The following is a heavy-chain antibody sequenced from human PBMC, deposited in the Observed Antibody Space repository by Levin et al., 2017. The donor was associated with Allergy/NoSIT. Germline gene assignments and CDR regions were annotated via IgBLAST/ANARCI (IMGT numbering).Heavy chain of an antibody. CDR3: AHRRKSSYASGTYYWGTYDH. V-gene: IGHV2-5*02. CDR1: GFSLSNYGVG. D-gene: IGHD3-10*01. Sequence: SGPTLVKPTQTLTLTCTFSGFSLSNYGVGVGWIRQPPGKALEWLAVIYWDDDELYSPSLKSRLTITKDSSKNQVVLTMTNMDPVDTATYYCAHRRKSSYASGTYYWGTYDHWGQGTLVTVSS. CDR2: IYWDDDE. J-gene: IGHJ4*02.